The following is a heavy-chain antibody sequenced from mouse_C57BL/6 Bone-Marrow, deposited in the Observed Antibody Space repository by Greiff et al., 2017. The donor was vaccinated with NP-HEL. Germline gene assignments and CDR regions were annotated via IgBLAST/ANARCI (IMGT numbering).Heavy chain of an antibody. V-gene: IGHV1-55*01. D-gene: IGHD1-1*01. CDR2: IYPGSGST. Sequence: QVQLQQPGAELVKPGASVKMSCKASGYTFTSYWITWVKQRPGQGLEWIGDIYPGSGSTNYNEKFKSEATLTVDTSSSTAYMQLSSLTSEDSAVYYCARSGYYYGSSRFDYWGQGTTLTVSS. CDR1: GYTFTSYW. CDR3: ARSGYYYGSSRFDY. J-gene: IGHJ2*01.